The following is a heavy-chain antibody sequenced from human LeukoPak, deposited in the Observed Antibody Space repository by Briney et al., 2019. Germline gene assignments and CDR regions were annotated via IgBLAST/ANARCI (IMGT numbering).Heavy chain of an antibody. V-gene: IGHV3-21*01. CDR1: GFTFSSYS. D-gene: IGHD3-10*01. J-gene: IGHJ4*02. Sequence: PGGSLRLSCAASGFTFSSYSMNWVRQAPGKGLEWVSSISSSSSYIYYAYSVKDRLTIDRENAKNSLYLQMNSLRAEDTAVYYCSGTYYYGSGSYYYFDYWGQGTLVTVSS. CDR3: SGTYYYGSGSYYYFDY. CDR2: ISSSSSYI.